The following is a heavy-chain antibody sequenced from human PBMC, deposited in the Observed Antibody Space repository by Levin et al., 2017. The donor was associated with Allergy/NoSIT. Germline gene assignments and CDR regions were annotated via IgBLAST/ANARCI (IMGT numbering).Heavy chain of an antibody. CDR3: ARDYSGSYQDINDAFDI. Sequence: GESLRISCAASGFTFSSYSMNWVRQAPGKGLEWVSCISSRNTYIYYTDSVKGRFTISRDNAKNSLYLQMNSLRAEDTAVYYCARDYSGSYQDINDAFDIWGQGTMVTVSS. CDR1: GFTFSSYS. D-gene: IGHD1-26*01. CDR2: ISSRNTYI. V-gene: IGHV3-21*06. J-gene: IGHJ3*02.